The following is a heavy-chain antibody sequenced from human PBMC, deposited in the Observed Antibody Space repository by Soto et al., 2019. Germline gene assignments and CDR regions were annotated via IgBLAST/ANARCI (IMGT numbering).Heavy chain of an antibody. CDR2: ISAYNGNT. CDR1: GSTFPSYG. V-gene: IGHV1-18*04. D-gene: IGHD2-2*01. Sequence: ASVKVSCKASGSTFPSYGISWVRQAPGQGLEWMERISAYNGNTNYAQKLQGRVTMTTDTSTSTAYMELRSLKSDHTAVYYCARERLQNKVVYYYYYGMDVWCQGTSV. CDR3: ARERLQNKVVYYYYYGMDV. J-gene: IGHJ6*02.